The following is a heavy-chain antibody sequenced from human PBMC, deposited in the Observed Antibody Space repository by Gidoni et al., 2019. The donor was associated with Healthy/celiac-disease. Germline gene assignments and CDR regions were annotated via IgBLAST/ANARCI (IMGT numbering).Heavy chain of an antibody. V-gene: IGHV1-18*01. D-gene: IGHD3-22*01. CDR1: GYTFPSYG. CDR3: ARSVGYYDSSGYYSPSGYNWFDP. Sequence: QVQLVQSGAEVKQPGASVKVSCQASGYTFPSYGISWVRQAPGQGLEWMGWISAYNGNTNYAQKLQGRVTMTTDTSTSTAYMELRSLRSDDTAVYYCARSVGYYDSSGYYSPSGYNWFDPWGQGTLVTVSS. CDR2: ISAYNGNT. J-gene: IGHJ5*02.